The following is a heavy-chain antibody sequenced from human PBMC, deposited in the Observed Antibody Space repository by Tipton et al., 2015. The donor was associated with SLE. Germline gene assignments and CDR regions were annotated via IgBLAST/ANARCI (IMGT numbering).Heavy chain of an antibody. CDR2: IYHSGST. CDR3: AREDDYYMDV. V-gene: IGHV4-38-2*01. J-gene: IGHJ6*03. Sequence: TLSLTCAVSGYSISSGYYWGWIRQPPGKGLEWIGSIYHSGSTYYNPSLKSRVTISVDTSKNQFPLKLSSVTAADTAVYYCAREDDYYMDVWGKGTTVTVSS. CDR1: GYSISSGYY.